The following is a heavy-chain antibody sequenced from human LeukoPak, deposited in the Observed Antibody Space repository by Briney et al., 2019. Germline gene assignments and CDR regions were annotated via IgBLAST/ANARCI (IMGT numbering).Heavy chain of an antibody. D-gene: IGHD3-10*01. J-gene: IGHJ3*02. CDR2: INPSGGST. CDR1: GYTFTSYY. V-gene: IGHV1-46*01. Sequence: GASVKVSCKASGYTFTSYYMHWVRQAPGQGLEWMGIINPSGGSTSYAQKLQGRVTMTTDTSTSTAYMELRSLRSDDTAVYYCARDQGILLWTPGAFGIWGQGTMVTVSS. CDR3: ARDQGILLWTPGAFGI.